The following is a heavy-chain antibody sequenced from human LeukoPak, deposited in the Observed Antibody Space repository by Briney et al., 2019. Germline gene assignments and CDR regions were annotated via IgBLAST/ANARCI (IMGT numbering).Heavy chain of an antibody. Sequence: GSLRLSCAASGFTFSSYAMSWVRQAPGQGLEWVSAISGSGGSTYYADSVKGRFTISRDNSKNTLYLQMNSLRAEDTAVYYCAKRTLYDILTGYYYGMDVWGQGTTVTVSS. CDR1: GFTFSSYA. CDR2: ISGSGGST. D-gene: IGHD3-9*01. J-gene: IGHJ6*02. CDR3: AKRTLYDILTGYYYGMDV. V-gene: IGHV3-23*01.